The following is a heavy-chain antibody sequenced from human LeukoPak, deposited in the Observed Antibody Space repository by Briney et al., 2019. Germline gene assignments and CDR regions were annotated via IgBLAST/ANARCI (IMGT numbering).Heavy chain of an antibody. J-gene: IGHJ4*02. Sequence: SETLSLTCTVSDGSITNYDWSWVRQPPGKGLEFIGHVHYSGTANYNPSLRSRVTISVDTSKNQFSLKLSSVTAADTAVYYCAKGESAGSVWYYFNYWGQGTPVTVSS. V-gene: IGHV4-59*01. CDR2: VHYSGTA. D-gene: IGHD2-15*01. CDR1: DGSITNYD. CDR3: AKGESAGSVWYYFNY.